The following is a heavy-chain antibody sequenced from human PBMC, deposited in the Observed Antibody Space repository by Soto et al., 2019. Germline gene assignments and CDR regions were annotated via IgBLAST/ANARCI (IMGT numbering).Heavy chain of an antibody. CDR2: IKEDGTEQ. V-gene: IGHV3-7*03. J-gene: IGHJ5*02. Sequence: EIQLMQSGGGLARPGGSLRLSCAASGFSFSGYWMSWVRQAPGKGPEWVANIKEDGTEQHYVDSVKGRFTISRDNSENSLFLQMTNLRAEDSAIYYCAITTSTVSYWFDPWGPGTQVTVSS. D-gene: IGHD4-4*01. CDR3: AITTSTVSYWFDP. CDR1: GFSFSGYW.